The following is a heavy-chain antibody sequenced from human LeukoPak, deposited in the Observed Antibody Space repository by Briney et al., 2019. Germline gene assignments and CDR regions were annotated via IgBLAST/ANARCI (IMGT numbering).Heavy chain of an antibody. V-gene: IGHV5-51*01. D-gene: IGHD2/OR15-2a*01. CDR3: VISITFYGSADD. CDR2: IYPGDSNT. J-gene: IGHJ4*02. Sequence: GESLKISCKGSGYRFSDYWLAWVRQMPGKGLEWMGIIYPGDSNTRYSPSFQGRVTISADKSISTAYLQWSSLKASDTAMYYCVISITFYGSADDWGQGTLVTVSS. CDR1: GYRFSDYW.